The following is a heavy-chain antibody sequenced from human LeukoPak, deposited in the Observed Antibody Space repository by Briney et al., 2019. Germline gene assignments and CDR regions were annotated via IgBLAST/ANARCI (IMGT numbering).Heavy chain of an antibody. J-gene: IGHJ4*02. CDR3: AKYGRLTTIYIDY. Sequence: PGRSLRLSSVASGFTFSSYGMHWVRQAPGKGLEWVALISYEGSIQYYADSVKGRFTISRDNSKNTVYLQMNSLRPDDTAIYYCAKYGRLTTIYIDYWGQGTLVSVSS. V-gene: IGHV3-30*18. CDR2: ISYEGSIQ. CDR1: GFTFSSYG. D-gene: IGHD4-17*01.